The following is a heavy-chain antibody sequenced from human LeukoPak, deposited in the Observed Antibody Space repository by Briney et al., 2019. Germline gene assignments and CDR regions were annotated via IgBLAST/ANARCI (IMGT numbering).Heavy chain of an antibody. Sequence: ASVKVSCKASGFTFTTYAMHWVRQAPGQRLEWMGWINAGNGNTKYSQKFQGRVTMTRDTSTSTVYMELSSLRSEDTAVYYCALIGGRPHYGDYWGQGTLVTVSS. D-gene: IGHD2-21*01. CDR3: ALIGGRPHYGDY. CDR2: INAGNGNT. J-gene: IGHJ4*02. CDR1: GFTFTTYA. V-gene: IGHV1-3*01.